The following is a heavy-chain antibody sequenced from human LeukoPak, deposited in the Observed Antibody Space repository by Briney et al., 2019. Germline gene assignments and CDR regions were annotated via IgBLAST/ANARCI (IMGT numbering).Heavy chain of an antibody. Sequence: SGPTLVKPTQTLTLTCTFSGFSLSTSGMCVSWIRQPPGKALEWLALIYWDVDKRYSPSLKSRLTITKDTSKNQVVLTMTNMDPVDTATYYCAHRTSGGYVYYFDYWGQGTLVTVSS. CDR3: AHRTSGGYVYYFDY. J-gene: IGHJ4*02. V-gene: IGHV2-5*08. CDR1: GFSLSTSGMC. CDR2: IYWDVDK. D-gene: IGHD5-12*01.